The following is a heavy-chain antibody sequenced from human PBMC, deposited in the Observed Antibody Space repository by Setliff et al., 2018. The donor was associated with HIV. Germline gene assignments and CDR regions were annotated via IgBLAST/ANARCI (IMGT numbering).Heavy chain of an antibody. V-gene: IGHV1-69*05. J-gene: IGHJ3*02. CDR3: ARGTRVGANDAFDI. Sequence: ASVKVSCKASGGSFSTNAISWVRQAPGQGLQWMGNIIPVLGTSNYAQNFQGRVTMTRDTSISKAYMELSRLRSDDTAVYYCARGTRVGANDAFDIWGQGTMVTVSS. D-gene: IGHD1-26*01. CDR1: GGSFSTNA. CDR2: IIPVLGTS.